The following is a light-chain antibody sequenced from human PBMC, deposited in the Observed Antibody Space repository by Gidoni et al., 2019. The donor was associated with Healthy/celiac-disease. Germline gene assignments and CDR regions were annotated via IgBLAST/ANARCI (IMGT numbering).Light chain of an antibody. J-gene: IGKJ2*01. V-gene: IGKV1-39*01. CDR2: AAS. CDR3: QQSYSTPYT. Sequence: DIEMTQSPSSLSASVGDRGTITCRASQSISSYLNWYQQKPGKAPQLLIYAASSVQSGVSSRFSGSGSVTDFTLTISSLQPEDFATYYCQQSYSTPYTFXQXTKLEIK. CDR1: QSISSY.